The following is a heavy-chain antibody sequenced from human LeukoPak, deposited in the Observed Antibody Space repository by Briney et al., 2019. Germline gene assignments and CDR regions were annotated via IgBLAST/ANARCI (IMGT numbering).Heavy chain of an antibody. CDR1: GGSISSSSYY. CDR2: IYYSGST. V-gene: IGHV4-39*01. CDR3: ARQGEGYYDFWSGPNYYYGMDV. J-gene: IGHJ6*02. Sequence: SETLSLTCTVSGGSISSSSYYWGWIRQPPGKGLEWIGSIYYSGSTYYNPSLRSRVTISVDTSKNQFSLKLSSVTAADTAVYYCARQGEGYYDFWSGPNYYYGMDVWGQGTTVTVSS. D-gene: IGHD3-3*01.